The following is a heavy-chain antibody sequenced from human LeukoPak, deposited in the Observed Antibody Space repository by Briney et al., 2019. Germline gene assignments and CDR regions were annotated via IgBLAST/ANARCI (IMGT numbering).Heavy chain of an antibody. V-gene: IGHV3-7*01. CDR2: IKQDGSEK. Sequence: GGSLRLSCAASGFTFSSYWMSWVRQAPGKGLEWVANIKQDGSEKYYVDSVKGRFTISRDNAKNSLYLQMNSLRAEDTAVYYCARGYYDSSGYYMFDYWGRGTLVTVSS. D-gene: IGHD3-22*01. CDR1: GFTFSSYW. CDR3: ARGYYDSSGYYMFDY. J-gene: IGHJ4*02.